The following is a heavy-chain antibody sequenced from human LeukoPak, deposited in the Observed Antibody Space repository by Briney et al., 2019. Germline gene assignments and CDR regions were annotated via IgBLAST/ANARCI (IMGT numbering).Heavy chain of an antibody. CDR1: GYTFTSYG. CDR2: ISAYNGNT. D-gene: IGHD3-3*01. V-gene: IGHV1-18*01. CDR3: ARGLAGGGDFWSGYYLFYFDY. Sequence: APVKVSCKASGYTFTSYGISWVRQAPGQGLEWMGWISAYNGNTNYAQKLQGRVTMTTDTSTSTAYMELRSLRSDDTAVYYCARGLAGGGDFWSGYYLFYFDYWGQGTLVTVSS. J-gene: IGHJ4*02.